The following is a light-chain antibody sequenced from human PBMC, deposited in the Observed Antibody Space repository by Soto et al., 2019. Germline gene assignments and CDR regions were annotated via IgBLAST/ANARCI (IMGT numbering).Light chain of an antibody. Sequence: DIQMTQSPSTLSASVGDRVTITCRASQSISSWLAWYQQKPGKAPKLMIYKASSLESGVPSRFSGSGSGTEFTLTISSLQPDDFASYYCQQYNSYSRYTSCQATKLEIK. V-gene: IGKV1-5*03. J-gene: IGKJ2*01. CDR2: KAS. CDR1: QSISSW. CDR3: QQYNSYSRYT.